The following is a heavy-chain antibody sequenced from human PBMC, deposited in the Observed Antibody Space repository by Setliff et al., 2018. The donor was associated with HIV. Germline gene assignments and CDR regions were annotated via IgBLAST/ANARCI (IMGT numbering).Heavy chain of an antibody. J-gene: IGHJ4*02. CDR2: IHTTGST. CDR1: GDSISSGSYY. CDR3: ASGREAVAGALHFDY. Sequence: SETLSLTCSVSGDSISSGSYYWSWIRLPAGKGLEWIGQIHTTGSTNYNPSLKSRVTISLDSSKNQFSLKLSSVTAADTAVYYCASGREAVAGALHFDYWGQGTLVTVSS. V-gene: IGHV4-61*09. D-gene: IGHD6-19*01.